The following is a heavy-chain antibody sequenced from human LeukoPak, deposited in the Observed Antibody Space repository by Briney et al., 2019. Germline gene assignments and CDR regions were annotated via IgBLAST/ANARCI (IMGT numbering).Heavy chain of an antibody. CDR2: IIPILGIA. D-gene: IGHD4-23*01. CDR1: GGTFSSYA. Sequence: SVKVSCKASGGTFSSYAISWVRQAPGQGLEWMGRIIPILGIANYAQKFQGRVTITADKSTSTAYMELSSLRSEDTAVYYCASPFGYGGNSEAFDIWGQGTMVTVSS. J-gene: IGHJ3*02. V-gene: IGHV1-69*04. CDR3: ASPFGYGGNSEAFDI.